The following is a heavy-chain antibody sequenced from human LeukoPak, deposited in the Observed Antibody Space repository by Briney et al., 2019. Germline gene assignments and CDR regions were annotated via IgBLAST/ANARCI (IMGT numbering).Heavy chain of an antibody. CDR1: GDSVSSNSVA. Sequence: SQTLPLTCAISGDSVSSNSVAWNWIKQSPSRGLEWLGRTYYRSKWYNDYAESVKSRITINPDTSKNQFSLQLNSVTPEDTAVYYCARALAAAGGFAFDFWGKGTMVTVSS. CDR3: ARALAAAGGFAFDF. CDR2: TYYRSKWYN. J-gene: IGHJ3*01. V-gene: IGHV6-1*01. D-gene: IGHD6-13*01.